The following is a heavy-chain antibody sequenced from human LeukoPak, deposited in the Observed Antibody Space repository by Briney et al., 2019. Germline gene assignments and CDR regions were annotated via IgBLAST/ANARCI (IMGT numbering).Heavy chain of an antibody. D-gene: IGHD6-19*01. Sequence: GGSLRLSCAASGFTFSSYSMNWVRQAPGKGLEWVSYISSSSSTIYYADSVKGRFTISRDNAKNSLYLQMNSLRDEDTAVYYCARDLAAGWDDAFDIWGQGTMVTVSS. CDR2: ISSSSSTI. CDR1: GFTFSSYS. CDR3: ARDLAAGWDDAFDI. V-gene: IGHV3-48*02. J-gene: IGHJ3*02.